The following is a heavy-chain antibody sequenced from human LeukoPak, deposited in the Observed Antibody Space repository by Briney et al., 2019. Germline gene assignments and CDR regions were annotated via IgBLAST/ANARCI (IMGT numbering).Heavy chain of an antibody. Sequence: ASVKVSCKASGYTFTSYDINWVRQAPSEGLEWLGGLTPLAGTPNYAQKFQGRLTISADKSTSTVYMELSRLTSEDTAVYFCAKFWSGYYTDWGQGTLVSVSS. CDR2: LTPLAGTP. V-gene: IGHV1-69*06. J-gene: IGHJ4*02. CDR1: GYTFTSYD. CDR3: AKFWSGYYTD. D-gene: IGHD3-3*01.